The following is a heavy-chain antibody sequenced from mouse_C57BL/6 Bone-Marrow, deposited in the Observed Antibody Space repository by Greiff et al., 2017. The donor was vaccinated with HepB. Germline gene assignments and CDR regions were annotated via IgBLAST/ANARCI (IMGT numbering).Heavy chain of an antibody. Sequence: VKLMESGAELVRPGASVTLSCKASGYTFTDYEMHWVKQTPVHGLEWIGAIDPETGGTAYNQKFKGKAILTADKSSSTAYMEFRSLTSEDSAVYYCTRSDDGYYRYWFAYWGQGTLVTVSA. D-gene: IGHD2-3*01. V-gene: IGHV1-15*01. CDR1: GYTFTDYE. CDR2: IDPETGGT. J-gene: IGHJ3*01. CDR3: TRSDDGYYRYWFAY.